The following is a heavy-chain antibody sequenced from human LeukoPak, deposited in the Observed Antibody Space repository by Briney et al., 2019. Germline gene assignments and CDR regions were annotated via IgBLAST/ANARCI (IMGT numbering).Heavy chain of an antibody. CDR1: GYTFTGYY. J-gene: IGHJ6*02. V-gene: IGHV1-2*02. Sequence: GASVKVSCKTSGYTFTGYYMHWVRQAPGQGLEWMGWINPNSGGTHYAQKFQGRVTMTRDTSISTAYMELSRLRSDDTAVYYCARSHYSDSSGYYTYYGMDVWGQGTTVTVSS. CDR3: ARSHYSDSSGYYTYYGMDV. D-gene: IGHD3-22*01. CDR2: INPNSGGT.